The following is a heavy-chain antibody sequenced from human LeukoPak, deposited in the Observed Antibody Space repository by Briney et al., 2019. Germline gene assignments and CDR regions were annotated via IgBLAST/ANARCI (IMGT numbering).Heavy chain of an antibody. V-gene: IGHV3-21*01. Sequence: GGSLRLSCAASGFTFSSYSMNWVRQAPGKGLEWVSSISSSSSDIYYADSVKGRFTISRDNAKNSLYLQMNSLRAEDTAVYYCARGAAAGTGFGDYWGQGTLVTVSS. CDR1: GFTFSSYS. CDR2: ISSSSSDI. CDR3: ARGAAAGTGFGDY. J-gene: IGHJ4*02. D-gene: IGHD6-13*01.